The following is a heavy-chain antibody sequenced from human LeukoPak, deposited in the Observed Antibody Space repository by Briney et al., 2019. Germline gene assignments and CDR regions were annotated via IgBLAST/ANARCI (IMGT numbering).Heavy chain of an antibody. J-gene: IGHJ4*02. Sequence: KSSETLSLTCTVSGGSFSTYYWSWIRQPPGKGLEWIGYFYDTRSPKYNPSLERRVTISVDMSRNQFSLSLTSVTTADTAVYYCARGRGSLTYWGQGTLATVSS. D-gene: IGHD3-10*01. V-gene: IGHV4-59*01. CDR1: GGSFSTYY. CDR2: FYDTRSP. CDR3: ARGRGSLTY.